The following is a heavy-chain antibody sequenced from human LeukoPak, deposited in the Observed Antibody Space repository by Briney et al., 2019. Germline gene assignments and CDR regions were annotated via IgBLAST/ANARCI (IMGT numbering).Heavy chain of an antibody. CDR1: GFTFSSYG. Sequence: WGSLRLSCGVSGFTFSSYGMRWVRQAPGKGLEWVAYIRYDGSNRHYADSVKGRFTISRDNSKNTLYLQMNSLRVEDTAVYYCPKGGRITMLRGVQRDHYFDYWGQGTLVTVSS. D-gene: IGHD3-10*01. V-gene: IGHV3-30*02. CDR2: IRYDGSNR. CDR3: PKGGRITMLRGVQRDHYFDY. J-gene: IGHJ4*02.